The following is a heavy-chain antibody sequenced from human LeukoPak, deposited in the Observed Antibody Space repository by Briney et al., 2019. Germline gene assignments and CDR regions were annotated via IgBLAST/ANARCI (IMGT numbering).Heavy chain of an antibody. Sequence: GASVKVSCKASGGTFSSYAISWVRQAPGQGLEWTGGIIPIFGTANYAQKFQGRVTITADESTSTAYMELSSLRSEDTAVYYCARDRPYSSSWYYDYWGQGTLVTVSS. J-gene: IGHJ4*02. D-gene: IGHD6-13*01. CDR3: ARDRPYSSSWYYDY. CDR2: IIPIFGTA. CDR1: GGTFSSYA. V-gene: IGHV1-69*13.